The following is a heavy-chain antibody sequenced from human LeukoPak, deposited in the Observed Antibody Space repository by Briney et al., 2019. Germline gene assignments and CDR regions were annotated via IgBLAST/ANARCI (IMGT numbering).Heavy chain of an antibody. J-gene: IGHJ4*02. CDR1: GFTFSSYT. D-gene: IGHD6-6*01. CDR2: ISSSGSYI. Sequence: PGGSLRLSCAASGFTFSSYTMNWVRQAPGKGLEWVSSISSSGSYIYYADSVKGRFTISRDNAKNSLYLQMNSLRAEDTAVYYCARGRPIPSSPWVYYSSSSEFDYWGQGTLVTVSS. V-gene: IGHV3-21*01. CDR3: ARGRPIPSSPWVYYSSSSEFDY.